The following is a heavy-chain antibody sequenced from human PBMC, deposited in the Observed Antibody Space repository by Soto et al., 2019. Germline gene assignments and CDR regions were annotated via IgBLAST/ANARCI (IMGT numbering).Heavy chain of an antibody. V-gene: IGHV1-46*01. Sequence: SVKVSCKASGYTFTSYYMHWVRQAPGQGLEWXGIXXPXXGXTXXXQXXXGRVTMTRDTSTSTVYMELSSLRSEDTAVYYCARVPSRGFSRAPYDWGQGTLVTASS. CDR2: XXPXXGXT. J-gene: IGHJ4*02. CDR3: ARVPSRGFSRAPYD. CDR1: GYTFTSYY. D-gene: IGHD3-10*01.